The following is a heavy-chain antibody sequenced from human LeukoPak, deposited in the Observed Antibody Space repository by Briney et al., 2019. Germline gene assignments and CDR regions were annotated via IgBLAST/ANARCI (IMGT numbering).Heavy chain of an antibody. Sequence: RASETLSLTCAVYGGSFSGYYWSWIRQPPGKGLEWIGEINHSGSTNYNPSLKSRVTISVDTSKNQFSLKLSSVTAADTAVYYCARAPIQLWHFDYWGQGTLVTVSS. CDR2: INHSGST. CDR3: ARAPIQLWHFDY. V-gene: IGHV4-34*01. J-gene: IGHJ4*02. CDR1: GGSFSGYY. D-gene: IGHD5-18*01.